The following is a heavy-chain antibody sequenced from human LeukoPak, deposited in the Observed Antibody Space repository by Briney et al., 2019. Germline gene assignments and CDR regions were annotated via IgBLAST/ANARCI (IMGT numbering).Heavy chain of an antibody. CDR3: ARRIIARGLGQENWFDP. D-gene: IGHD3-16*01. Sequence: SETLSLTCSVSGASVTSYYWNWIRQPPGKGLEWIGYILYSGTTNYNPSLNSRVTMSLDTSKNQFSLELSSVTAADTAVYYCARRIIARGLGQENWFDPWGQGILVTVSS. CDR1: GASVTSYY. V-gene: IGHV4-59*02. CDR2: ILYSGTT. J-gene: IGHJ5*02.